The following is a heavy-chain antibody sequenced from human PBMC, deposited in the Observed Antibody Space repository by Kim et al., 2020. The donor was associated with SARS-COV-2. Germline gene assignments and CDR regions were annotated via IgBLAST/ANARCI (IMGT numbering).Heavy chain of an antibody. J-gene: IGHJ4*02. CDR3: ARWLYYFDY. V-gene: IGHV4-39*01. D-gene: IGHD3-10*01. CDR1: GGSISSSSYY. Sequence: SETLSLTCTVSGGSISSSSYYWGWIRQPPGKGLEWIGSIYYSGSTYYNPSLKSRVTISVDTSKNRFSLKLSSVTAADTAVYYCARWLYYFDYWGQGTLVTVSS. CDR2: IYYSGST.